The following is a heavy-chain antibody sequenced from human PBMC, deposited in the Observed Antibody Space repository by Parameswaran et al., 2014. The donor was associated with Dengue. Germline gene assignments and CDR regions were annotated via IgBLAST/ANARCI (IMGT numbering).Heavy chain of an antibody. CDR3: ARRLVVPAAWAFDI. D-gene: IGHD2-2*01. J-gene: IGHJ3*02. V-gene: IGHV7-4-1*02. CDR2: INTNTGNP. Sequence: WVRQAPGQGLEWMGWINTNTGNPTYAQGFTGRFVFSLDTSVSTAYLQISSLKAEDTAVYYCARRLVVPAAWAFDIWGQGTMVTVSS.